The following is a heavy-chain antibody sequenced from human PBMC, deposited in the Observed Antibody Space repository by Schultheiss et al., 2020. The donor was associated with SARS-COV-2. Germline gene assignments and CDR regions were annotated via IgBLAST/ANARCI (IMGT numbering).Heavy chain of an antibody. CDR3: VKTSPAPGIAAAGTPDY. D-gene: IGHD6-13*01. CDR1: GFTFSSYA. J-gene: IGHJ4*02. CDR2: ISSNGGST. V-gene: IGHV3-64D*06. Sequence: GGSLRLSCSASGFTFSSYAMHWVRQAPGKGLEYVSAISSNGGSTYYADSVKGRFTISRDNSKNTLFLQMSSLRAEDTAVYYCVKTSPAPGIAAAGTPDYWGQGTLVTGSS.